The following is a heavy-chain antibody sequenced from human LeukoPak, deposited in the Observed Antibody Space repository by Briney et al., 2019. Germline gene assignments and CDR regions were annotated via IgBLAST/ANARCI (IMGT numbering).Heavy chain of an antibody. J-gene: IGHJ3*02. Sequence: GGSLRLSCAASGFTFDDYGMSWVRQAPRKGLEWVSGINWNGGSTGYADSVKGRFTISRDNAKNSLYLQMNSLRAEDTALYYCARDVILGAGDAFDIWGLGTMVTVSS. CDR3: ARDVILGAGDAFDI. CDR1: GFTFDDYG. D-gene: IGHD1-26*01. CDR2: INWNGGST. V-gene: IGHV3-20*04.